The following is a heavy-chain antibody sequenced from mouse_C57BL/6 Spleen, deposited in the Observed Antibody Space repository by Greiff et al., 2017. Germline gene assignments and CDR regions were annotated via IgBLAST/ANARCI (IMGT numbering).Heavy chain of an antibody. CDR3: ARDYGSSYDRYFDV. D-gene: IGHD1-1*01. J-gene: IGHJ1*03. V-gene: IGHV1-9*01. CDR1: GYTFTGYW. Sequence: QVQLQQSGAELMKPGASVKLSCKATGYTFTGYWIEWVKQRPGHGLEWIGEILPGSGSTYYNEKFKGKDTFTADTSSNTAYMQLSSLTTEDSAIYYCARDYGSSYDRYFDVWGTGTTVTVSS. CDR2: ILPGSGST.